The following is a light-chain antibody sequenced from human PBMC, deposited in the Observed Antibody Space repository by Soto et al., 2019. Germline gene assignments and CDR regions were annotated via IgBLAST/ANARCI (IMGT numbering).Light chain of an antibody. Sequence: PGTLSVYKEKRATRSCRASQSVTTQLAWYQQKPGQAPRLIIHGASSRATGVPDRITGSGSGTDFTLSISILEPEDFVLYYCQLYGVPIRPFAQGSNLDIK. CDR2: GAS. J-gene: IGKJ2*01. CDR3: QLYGVPIRP. V-gene: IGKV3-20*01. CDR1: QSVTTQ.